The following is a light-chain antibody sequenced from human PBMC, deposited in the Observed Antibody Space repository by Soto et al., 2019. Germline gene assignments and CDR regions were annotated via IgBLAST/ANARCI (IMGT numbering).Light chain of an antibody. CDR2: GAS. Sequence: EIVMTQSPATLPVSPGERATLSCRASQSVSRNLAWYKQKPGQAPRLLIYGASTRATGLPARLSGSGSGTEFTLTISSLQSEEFAVYYCQQYNNWTTFGPGTKVDIK. CDR1: QSVSRN. CDR3: QQYNNWTT. J-gene: IGKJ3*01. V-gene: IGKV3-15*01.